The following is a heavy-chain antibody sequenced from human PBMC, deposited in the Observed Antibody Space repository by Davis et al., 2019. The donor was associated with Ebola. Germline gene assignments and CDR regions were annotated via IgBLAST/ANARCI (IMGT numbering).Heavy chain of an antibody. J-gene: IGHJ5*02. D-gene: IGHD6-13*01. V-gene: IGHV4-30-2*03. CDR3: ARRGTSSWYAGWFDP. Sequence: MPSETLSLTCAVSGGFVSSGGYSWNWIRQPPGKGLEWIGSIYYSGSTYYNPSLKSRVTISVDTSKNQFSLKLSSVTAADTAMYYCARRGTSSWYAGWFDPWGQGTLVTVSA. CDR1: GGFVSSGGYS. CDR2: IYYSGST.